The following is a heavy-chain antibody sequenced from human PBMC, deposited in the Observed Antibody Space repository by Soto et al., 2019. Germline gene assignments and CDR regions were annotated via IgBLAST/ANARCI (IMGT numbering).Heavy chain of an antibody. V-gene: IGHV1-46*04. Sequence: QVQLVQSGAEVKKPGASVKVSCKASGYSFTSYYLHWVRQAPGQGLEWMGVLNPVGGGATYAQKLQGRVTMTRDTSTPTVYMELSSLRSEDTAMYYCARGYSRQPREYWGQGTLVTFSS. J-gene: IGHJ1*01. CDR2: LNPVGGGA. D-gene: IGHD5-12*01. CDR1: GYSFTSYY. CDR3: ARGYSRQPREY.